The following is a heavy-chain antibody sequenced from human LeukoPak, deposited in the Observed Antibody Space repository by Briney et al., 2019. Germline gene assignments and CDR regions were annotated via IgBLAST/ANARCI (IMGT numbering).Heavy chain of an antibody. D-gene: IGHD6-19*01. CDR3: ARDQSSSGWYSFLDY. V-gene: IGHV4-4*07. CDR1: GGSISTYY. Sequence: SETLSLTCTVSGGSISTYYWSWIRQPPGKGLEWIGRMYISGITSYNPSLKSRVTLSVDTSNNQFSLRLTSVTAADTAVYYCARDQSSSGWYSFLDYWGQGTLVTVSS. J-gene: IGHJ4*02. CDR2: MYISGIT.